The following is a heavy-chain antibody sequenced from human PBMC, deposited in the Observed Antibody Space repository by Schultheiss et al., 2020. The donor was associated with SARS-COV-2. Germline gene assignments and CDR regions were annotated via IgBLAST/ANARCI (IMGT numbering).Heavy chain of an antibody. CDR2: IWYDGSNK. CDR1: GFTFSSYA. Sequence: GGSLRLSCAASGFTFSSYAMSWVRQAPGKGLEWVAVIWYDGSNKYYADSVKGRFTISRDNSKNTLYLQMNSLRAEDTAVYYCARGAFYSSGPSFDYWGQGTLVTVSS. CDR3: ARGAFYSSGPSFDY. D-gene: IGHD6-19*01. J-gene: IGHJ4*02. V-gene: IGHV3-33*08.